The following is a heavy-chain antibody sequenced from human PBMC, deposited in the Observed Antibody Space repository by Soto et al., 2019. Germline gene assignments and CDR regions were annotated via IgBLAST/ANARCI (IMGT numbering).Heavy chain of an antibody. V-gene: IGHV4-30-4*01. Sequence: SETLSLTCTVSAGSISSGDYYWSWIRQPPGKGLEWIGYIYYSGSTYYNPSLKSRVTISVDTSKNQFSLKLSSVTAADTAVYYCAREKIGDFNVSYFNYWGQGTLVTVSS. CDR1: AGSISSGDYY. CDR2: IYYSGST. D-gene: IGHD4-17*01. J-gene: IGHJ4*02. CDR3: AREKIGDFNVSYFNY.